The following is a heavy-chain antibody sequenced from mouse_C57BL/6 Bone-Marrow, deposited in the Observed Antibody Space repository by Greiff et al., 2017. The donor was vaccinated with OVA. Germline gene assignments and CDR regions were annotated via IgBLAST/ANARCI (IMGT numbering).Heavy chain of an antibody. V-gene: IGHV5-6*01. CDR2: ISSGGSYT. CDR1: GFTFSSYG. D-gene: IGHD3-2*02. CDR3: ARDSAGDVWFAY. Sequence: EVMLVESGGDLVKPGGSLKLSCAASGFTFSSYGMSWVRQTPDKRLEWVATISSGGSYTYYPDSVKGRFTISRENAKNTLYLQMRSLQSEATAMSYCARDSAGDVWFAYWGEGALGTVSA. J-gene: IGHJ3*01.